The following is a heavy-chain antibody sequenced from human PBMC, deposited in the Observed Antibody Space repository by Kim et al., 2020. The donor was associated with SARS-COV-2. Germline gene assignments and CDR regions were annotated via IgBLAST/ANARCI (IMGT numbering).Heavy chain of an antibody. CDR2: IYSGGSST. V-gene: IGHV3-23*03. D-gene: IGHD3-10*01. J-gene: IGHJ6*02. Sequence: GGSLRLSCAASGFTFSSYAMNWVRQAPGKGLEWVSVIYSGGSSTYYADSVKGRFTISRDNSKNTLYLQMNSLRAEDTAVYYCAKYAQPMVRDWATKDYYGMDVWGQGTTVTVSS. CDR1: GFTFSSYA. CDR3: AKYAQPMVRDWATKDYYGMDV.